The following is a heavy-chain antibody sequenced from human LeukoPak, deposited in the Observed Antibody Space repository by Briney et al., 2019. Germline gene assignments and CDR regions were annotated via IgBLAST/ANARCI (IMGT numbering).Heavy chain of an antibody. Sequence: GGSLRLSCAASGFTFSSYSMNWVRQAPGKGLEWVSYISSSSTNIYYADSVKGRFTISRDNAKNSLYLQMNSLRDEDTAVYYCARGGYFREWELKSDRPYYYYGMDVWGQGTTVTVSS. CDR3: ARGGYFREWELKSDRPYYYYGMDV. J-gene: IGHJ6*02. CDR1: GFTFSSYS. D-gene: IGHD1-26*01. V-gene: IGHV3-48*02. CDR2: ISSSSTNI.